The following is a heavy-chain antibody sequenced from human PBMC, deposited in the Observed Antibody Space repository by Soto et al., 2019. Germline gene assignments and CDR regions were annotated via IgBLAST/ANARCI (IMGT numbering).Heavy chain of an antibody. CDR2: IYYSEST. CDR1: GGSISSSNW. CDR3: ARIPVAGPFDS. J-gene: IGHJ4*02. V-gene: IGHV4-4*02. Sequence: SETLSLTCSVSGGSISSSNWWSWVRQSPGKGLEWIGEIYYSESTNYNPSLKSRVTISVDNSKNQFSLKLNSVTAADTAVYYCARIPVAGPFDSWGQGTLVTVS. D-gene: IGHD6-19*01.